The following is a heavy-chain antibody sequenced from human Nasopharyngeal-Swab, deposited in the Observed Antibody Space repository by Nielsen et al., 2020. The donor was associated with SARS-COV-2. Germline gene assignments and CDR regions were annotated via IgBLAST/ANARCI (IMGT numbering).Heavy chain of an antibody. CDR3: ARGGSGYLSPSDY. Sequence: GESLKISCAASGFTFSSYGMHWVRQAPGKGLEWEAVISYDGSNKYYADSVKGRFTISRDNSKNTLYLQMNSLRAEDTAVYYCARGGSGYLSPSDYWGQGTLVTVSS. J-gene: IGHJ4*02. CDR1: GFTFSSYG. D-gene: IGHD3-22*01. V-gene: IGHV3-30*03. CDR2: ISYDGSNK.